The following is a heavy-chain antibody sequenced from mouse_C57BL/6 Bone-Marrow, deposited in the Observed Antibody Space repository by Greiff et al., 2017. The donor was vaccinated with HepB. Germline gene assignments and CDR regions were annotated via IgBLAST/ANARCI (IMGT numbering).Heavy chain of an antibody. J-gene: IGHJ3*01. CDR3: ASHYSNYDTWFAY. CDR2: IDPSDSYT. Sequence: VQLQQPGAELVMPGASVKLSCKASGYTFTSYWMHWVKQRPGQGLEWIGEIDPSDSYTNYNQKFKGKSTFTVDKSSSTASMQLNSLTSEDSAVYYFASHYSNYDTWFAYWGQGTLVTVSA. V-gene: IGHV1-69*01. D-gene: IGHD2-5*01. CDR1: GYTFTSYW.